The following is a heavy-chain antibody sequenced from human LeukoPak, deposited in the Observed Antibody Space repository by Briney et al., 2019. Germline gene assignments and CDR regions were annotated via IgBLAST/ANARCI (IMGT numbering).Heavy chain of an antibody. V-gene: IGHV3-30*18. J-gene: IGHJ4*02. CDR1: GFTFSSYG. Sequence: SGGSLRLSCAASGFTFSSYGMHWVRQAPGKGLEWVAVISYDGSNKYYADSVKGRLTISRDNSKNTLYLQMNSLRAEDTAVYYCAKDSSYYGSGSSDYWGQGTLVTVSS. D-gene: IGHD3-10*01. CDR2: ISYDGSNK. CDR3: AKDSSYYGSGSSDY.